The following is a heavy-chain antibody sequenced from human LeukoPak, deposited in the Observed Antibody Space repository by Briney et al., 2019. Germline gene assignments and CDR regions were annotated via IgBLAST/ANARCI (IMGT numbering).Heavy chain of an antibody. CDR1: GFTFSTYA. Sequence: PGGSLRLSCAASGFTFSTYAMNWVRQAPGKGLEWVSSISSSSSYIYYADSVKGRFTISRDNAKNSLYLQMNSLRAEDTAVYYCARGGVRSSSHDAFDIWGQGTMVTVSS. J-gene: IGHJ3*02. CDR3: ARGGVRSSSHDAFDI. D-gene: IGHD6-6*01. CDR2: ISSSSSYI. V-gene: IGHV3-21*01.